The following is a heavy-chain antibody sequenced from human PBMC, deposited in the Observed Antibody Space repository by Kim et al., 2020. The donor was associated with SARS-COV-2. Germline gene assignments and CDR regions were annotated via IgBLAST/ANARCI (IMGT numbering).Heavy chain of an antibody. D-gene: IGHD4-17*01. V-gene: IGHV1-2*02. CDR2: INPNSGGT. CDR3: ARDHPTGTCFDI. CDR1: GYTFTGYY. Sequence: ASVKVSCKASGYTFTGYYMHWVRQAPGQGLEWMGWINPNSGGTNYAQKFQGRVTMTRDTSISTAYMELSRLRSDDTAVYYCARDHPTGTCFDIWGQGTMVTVSS. J-gene: IGHJ3*02.